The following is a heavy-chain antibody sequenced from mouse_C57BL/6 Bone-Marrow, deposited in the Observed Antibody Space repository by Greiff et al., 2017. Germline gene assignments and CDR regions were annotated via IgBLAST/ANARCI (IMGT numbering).Heavy chain of an antibody. V-gene: IGHV5-15*01. CDR2: ISTLAYSI. Sequence: EVMLVESGGGLVQPGGSLKLSCAASGFTFSDYGMAWVRQAPRKGPEWVAFISTLAYSIYYADTVTGRFTLTRENAKTTLYLEMSSLWSEDTAMYYCARRGYYYGSSSSWYFDVWGTGTTVTVSS. CDR3: ARRGYYYGSSSSWYFDV. D-gene: IGHD1-1*01. CDR1: GFTFSDYG. J-gene: IGHJ1*03.